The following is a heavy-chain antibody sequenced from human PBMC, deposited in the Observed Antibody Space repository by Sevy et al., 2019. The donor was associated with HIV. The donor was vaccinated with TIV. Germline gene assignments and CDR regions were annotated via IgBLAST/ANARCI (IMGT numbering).Heavy chain of an antibody. V-gene: IGHV1-24*01. Sequence: ASVKVSCMVSGYTLSELSMHWVRQAPGKGLEWMGSFDPEDDETIYAQKFQGRVTMTEDTSTDTAYMELNNLISADTAVYYCATTKDYYDGSGSPFDYWGQGTLVTVSS. CDR3: ATTKDYYDGSGSPFDY. J-gene: IGHJ4*02. CDR1: GYTLSELS. D-gene: IGHD3-22*01. CDR2: FDPEDDET.